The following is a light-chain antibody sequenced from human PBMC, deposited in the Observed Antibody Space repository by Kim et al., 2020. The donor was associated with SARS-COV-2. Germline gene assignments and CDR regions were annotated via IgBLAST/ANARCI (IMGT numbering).Light chain of an antibody. CDR3: QSYDSSLSGSYV. CDR2: GNS. V-gene: IGLV1-40*01. CDR1: SSNIGAGYD. Sequence: VTIYCTGSSSNIGAGYDVHWYQQLPGTAPKLLIYGNSNRPSGVPDRFSGSKSGTSASLAITGLQAEDEADYYCQSYDSSLSGSYVFGTGTKVTV. J-gene: IGLJ1*01.